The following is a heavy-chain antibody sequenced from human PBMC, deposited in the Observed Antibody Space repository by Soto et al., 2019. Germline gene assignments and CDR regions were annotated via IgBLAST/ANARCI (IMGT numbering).Heavy chain of an antibody. Sequence: PSETLSLTCTVSGGSISSYYWSWIRQPPGKGLEWIGYIYYSGSTNYNPSLKSRVTMSVDTSKNQFSLKLSSVTAADTAVYYCARDIAAAGSFDPWGQGTLVTVSS. CDR1: GGSISSYY. CDR2: IYYSGST. V-gene: IGHV4-59*01. CDR3: ARDIAAAGSFDP. D-gene: IGHD6-13*01. J-gene: IGHJ5*02.